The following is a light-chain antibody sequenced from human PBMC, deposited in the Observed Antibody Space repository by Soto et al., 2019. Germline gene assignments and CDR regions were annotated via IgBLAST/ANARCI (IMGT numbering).Light chain of an antibody. CDR3: QQTYSTLSIT. CDR1: ESISRH. V-gene: IGKV1-39*01. J-gene: IGKJ5*01. CDR2: AAS. Sequence: DIQMTQSPSSLSASVGDRVTITCRASESISRHLNWYQQKPGKAPKILIYAASSLQNGVPSRFRGSGSGTDFTLTITNLQPEDFATYYCQQTYSTLSITCGQGTRLDI.